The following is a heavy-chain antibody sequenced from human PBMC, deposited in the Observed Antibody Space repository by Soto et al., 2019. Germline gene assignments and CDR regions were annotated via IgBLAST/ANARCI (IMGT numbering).Heavy chain of an antibody. CDR2: INAGNGNT. Sequence: ASVKVSCKASGYTFTSYAMHWVRQAPGQRLEWMGWINAGNGNTKYSQKFQGRVTITRDTSASTAYMELSSLRSEDTAVYYCARDRPVDNELVPAAIGWFDPWGQGTLVTVSS. V-gene: IGHV1-3*01. CDR1: GYTFTSYA. D-gene: IGHD2-2*03. CDR3: ARDRPVDNELVPAAIGWFDP. J-gene: IGHJ5*02.